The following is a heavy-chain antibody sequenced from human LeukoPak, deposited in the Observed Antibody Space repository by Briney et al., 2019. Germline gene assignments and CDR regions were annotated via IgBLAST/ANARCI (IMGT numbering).Heavy chain of an antibody. D-gene: IGHD3-22*01. J-gene: IGHJ5*02. V-gene: IGHV4-30-4*01. CDR1: GGSISSGDYY. CDR3: ARPYYYDSRIDP. CDR2: MYYSGRT. Sequence: SETLSLTCTVSGGSISSGDYYWGWIRQPPGQGLEWIAYMYYSGRTYYNPSLKSRVTMSADTSKNQLSLKLSSVTAADTAVYYCARPYYYDSRIDPWGQGILVTVSS.